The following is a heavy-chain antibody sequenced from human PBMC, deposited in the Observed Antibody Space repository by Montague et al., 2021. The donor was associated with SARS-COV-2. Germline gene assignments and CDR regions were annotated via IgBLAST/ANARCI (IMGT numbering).Heavy chain of an antibody. CDR3: ALNYFRVRSWYGMDV. D-gene: IGHD3-10*01. V-gene: IGHV4-31*03. Sequence: TLYLTCTVSGGSISSGGYYWSWIRQHPGKGLEWIGYIYYSGSTYYNPSLKSRVTISVDTSKNQSSLKLSSVTAADTAVYYCALNYFRVRSWYGMDVWGQGTTVTVSS. J-gene: IGHJ6*02. CDR2: IYYSGST. CDR1: GGSISSGGYY.